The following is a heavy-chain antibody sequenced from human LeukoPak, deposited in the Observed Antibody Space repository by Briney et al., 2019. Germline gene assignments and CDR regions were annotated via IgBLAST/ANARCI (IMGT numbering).Heavy chain of an antibody. CDR2: IYSGGST. CDR1: GFTVSSNY. D-gene: IGHD4-17*01. CDR3: ARASSNYGDYYYYYYMDV. V-gene: IGHV3-53*01. J-gene: IGHJ6*03. Sequence: PGGSLRLSCAASGFTVSSNYMSWVRQAPGKGLEWVSVIYSGGSTYYADSVKGRFTISRDNSKNTLYLQMNSLRAEDTAVYYCARASSNYGDYYYYYYMDVWGKGTTVTVSS.